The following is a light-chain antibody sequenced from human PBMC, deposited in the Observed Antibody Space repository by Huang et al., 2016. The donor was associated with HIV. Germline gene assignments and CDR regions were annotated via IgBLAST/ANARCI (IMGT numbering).Light chain of an antibody. J-gene: IGKJ1*01. CDR1: QAITWW. CDR2: KAA. Sequence: DIQMTQSPSTLSASIGDRVTITCRASQAITWWLAWYQQKPGKAPKGLIYKAASLESGVPSRFIGSGSGTAFTLTISSLQPDDFATYYCQQYNDYPWTFGQGTKVEI. V-gene: IGKV1-5*03. CDR3: QQYNDYPWT.